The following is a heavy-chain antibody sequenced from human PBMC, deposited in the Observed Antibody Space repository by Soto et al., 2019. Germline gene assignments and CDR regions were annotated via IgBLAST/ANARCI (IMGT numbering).Heavy chain of an antibody. J-gene: IGHJ4*02. V-gene: IGHV4-59*08. Sequence: SETLSLTCTVSGGSISSYYWSWIRQPPGKGLEWIGYIYYSGSTNYNPSLKSRVTISVDTSKNQFSLKLSSVTAADTAVYYCARHEGGYCSGGSCWDFDYWGQGTLVTVSS. CDR1: GGSISSYY. CDR3: ARHEGGYCSGGSCWDFDY. D-gene: IGHD2-15*01. CDR2: IYYSGST.